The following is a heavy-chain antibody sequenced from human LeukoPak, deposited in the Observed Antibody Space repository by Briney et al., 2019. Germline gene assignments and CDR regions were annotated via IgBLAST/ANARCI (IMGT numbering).Heavy chain of an antibody. CDR2: IYTSGST. CDR1: GGAISSGSYY. Sequence: PSETLSLTCTVPGGAISSGSYYWSWIRQPAGKGLEWIGRIYTSGSTTYNPSLKSRVTISIDTSKNQFSLKLSSVTAADTAVYYCTRVQGGYYFDYWGQGTLVTVSS. D-gene: IGHD3-10*01. V-gene: IGHV4-61*02. CDR3: TRVQGGYYFDY. J-gene: IGHJ4*02.